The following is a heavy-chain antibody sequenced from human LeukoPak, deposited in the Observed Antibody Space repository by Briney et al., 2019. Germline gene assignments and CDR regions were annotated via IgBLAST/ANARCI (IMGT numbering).Heavy chain of an antibody. CDR1: GYTFSSYY. V-gene: IGHV1-46*01. CDR3: GRECTLAVAGTAFDI. D-gene: IGHD6-19*01. CDR2: INPSGGST. J-gene: IGHJ3*02. Sequence: ASVKVSCKAYGYTFSSYYIHWVRQAPGQGLEWMGIINPSGGSTRYSQKFQGRVTMTGDTSTSTVYMGLSSLRSDDTAVYYCGRECTLAVAGTAFDIWGQGTMVTVSS.